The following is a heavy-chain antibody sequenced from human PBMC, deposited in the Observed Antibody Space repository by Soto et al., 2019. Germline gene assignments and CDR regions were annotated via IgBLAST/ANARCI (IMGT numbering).Heavy chain of an antibody. CDR1: GGSISSSNW. D-gene: IGHD4-17*01. CDR2: IYHSGST. V-gene: IGHV4-4*02. J-gene: IGHJ4*02. Sequence: SETLSLTCAVSGGSISSSNWWSWVRQPPGKGLEWIGEIYHSGSTNYNPSLKSRVTISVDKSKNQFSLKLSSVTAADTAVYYCALSYGDRLRGFDYWGQGTLVTVSS. CDR3: ALSYGDRLRGFDY.